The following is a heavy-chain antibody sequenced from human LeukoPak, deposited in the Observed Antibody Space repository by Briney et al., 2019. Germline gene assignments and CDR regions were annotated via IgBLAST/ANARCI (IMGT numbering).Heavy chain of an antibody. D-gene: IGHD3-22*01. J-gene: IGHJ6*04. CDR2: IYSAGTT. Sequence: GGSLRLSCAASGIRVSDNYMTWVRQPPGRGPEWVSVIYSAGTTLYADSVRGRFTISRDNFKNTVYLQMNSLRAEDTAVYYCARDCCSDNRYDSWGKGTTVTVSS. V-gene: IGHV3-66*01. CDR3: ARDCCSDNRYDS. CDR1: GIRVSDNY.